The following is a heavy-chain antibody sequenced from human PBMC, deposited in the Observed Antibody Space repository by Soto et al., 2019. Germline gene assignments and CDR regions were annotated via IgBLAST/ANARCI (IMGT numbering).Heavy chain of an antibody. V-gene: IGHV3-30-3*01. CDR1: GFTFSSYA. J-gene: IGHJ4*02. CDR3: ARYGKYNWNYFFDY. D-gene: IGHD1-7*01. Sequence: QVQLVESGGGVVQPGRSLRLSCAASGFTFSSYAMHWVRQAPGKGLEWVAVISYDGSNKYYADSVKGRFTISRDNSKNTLYLQMNSLRAEDTAVYYCARYGKYNWNYFFDYWGQGTLVTVSS. CDR2: ISYDGSNK.